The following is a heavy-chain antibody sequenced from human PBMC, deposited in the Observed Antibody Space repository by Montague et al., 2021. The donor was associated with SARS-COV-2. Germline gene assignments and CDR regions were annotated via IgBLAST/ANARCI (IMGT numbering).Heavy chain of an antibody. CDR1: GGSISPYY. J-gene: IGHJ4*01. D-gene: IGHD1-26*01. CDR3: ARVGWELRVGDYYFDY. CDR2: IYYTGST. Sequence: SETLSLTCTVSGGSISPYYWSWIRQPPGKGLEWIGNIYYTGSTXXXSSXXXRLTISVDTSENQFSLNVTSVTPADTAVYYCARVGWELRVGDYYFDYWGQEPWSPSPQ. V-gene: IGHV4-59*01.